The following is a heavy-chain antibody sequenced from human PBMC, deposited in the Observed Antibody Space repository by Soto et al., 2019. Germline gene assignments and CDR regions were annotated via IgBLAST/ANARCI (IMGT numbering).Heavy chain of an antibody. CDR2: INHSGST. J-gene: IGHJ5*02. D-gene: IGHD6-19*01. CDR1: GGSFSGYY. CDR3: ARGPFPGYSSGSNWFDP. Sequence: QVQLQQWGAGLLKPSETLSLTCAVYGGSFSGYYWSWIRQPPGKGLEWIGEINHSGSTNYNPSLKSRVTISVDTSKNQFSLKLSSVTAADTAVYYCARGPFPGYSSGSNWFDPWGQGTLVTVSS. V-gene: IGHV4-34*01.